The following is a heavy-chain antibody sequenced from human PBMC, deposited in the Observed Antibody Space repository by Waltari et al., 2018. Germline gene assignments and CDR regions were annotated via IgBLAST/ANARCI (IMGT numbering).Heavy chain of an antibody. CDR2: IYSGGGT. D-gene: IGHD5-12*01. J-gene: IGHJ3*02. CDR1: GFTVSNNY. CDR3: GNIGAFDI. V-gene: IGHV3-53*01. Sequence: EVQLVESGGGLIQPGGSLRISCAASGFTVSNNYITWVHQAPGKGLEWVSVIYSGGGTYYADSVRGRFTISRDKVKNTVYLQMNSLRAEDTAVYYCGNIGAFDIWGQGTMVTVSS.